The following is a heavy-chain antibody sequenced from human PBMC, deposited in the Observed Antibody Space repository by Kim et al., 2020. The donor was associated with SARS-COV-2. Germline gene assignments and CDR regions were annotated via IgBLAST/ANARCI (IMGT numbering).Heavy chain of an antibody. J-gene: IGHJ4*02. Sequence: YSNPSLKSRVTISVDTSKNQFSLKLSSVTAADTAVYYCARHRGAQLVVDYWGQGTLVTVSS. V-gene: IGHV4-39*01. CDR3: ARHRGAQLVVDY. D-gene: IGHD6-13*01.